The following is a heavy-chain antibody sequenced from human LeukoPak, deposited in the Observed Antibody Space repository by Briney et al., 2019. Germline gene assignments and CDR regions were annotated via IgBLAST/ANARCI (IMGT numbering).Heavy chain of an antibody. CDR3: ARDDYGSGSWNDY. CDR2: IKQDGSEK. J-gene: IGHJ4*02. Sequence: GGSLRLSCTASGFIFSTYWMSWVRQAPGKGLEWVANIKQDGSEKYYVDSVKGRFTISRDNAKNSLYLQMNSLRAEDTALYYCARDDYGSGSWNDYWGQGTLVTVSS. V-gene: IGHV3-7*03. D-gene: IGHD3-10*01. CDR1: GFIFSTYW.